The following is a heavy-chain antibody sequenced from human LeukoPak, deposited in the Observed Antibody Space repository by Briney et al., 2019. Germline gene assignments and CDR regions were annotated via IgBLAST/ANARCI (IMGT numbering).Heavy chain of an antibody. CDR3: SRYGVVGATPDY. CDR1: GFTIRTFS. V-gene: IGHV3-21*01. J-gene: IGHJ4*02. Sequence: GGSLRLSCAASGFTIRTFSMNWVRQAPGKGLEWVSSSDINSGSMYYSDSVKGRFIISRDNTKNSLYLQMNSLRAEDTAVYYCSRYGVVGATPDYWGQGTLVTVSP. D-gene: IGHD1-26*01. CDR2: SDINSGSM.